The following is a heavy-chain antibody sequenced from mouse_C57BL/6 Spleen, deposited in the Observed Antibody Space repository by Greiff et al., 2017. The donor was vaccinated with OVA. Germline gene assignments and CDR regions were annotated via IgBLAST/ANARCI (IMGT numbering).Heavy chain of an antibody. J-gene: IGHJ2*01. CDR3: ARRWLLRYYFDY. Sequence: VQLQQSVAELVRPGASVKLSCTASGFNIKNTYMPWVKQRPEQGLEWIGRIDPANGNTKYAPKFQGKATITADTSSNTAYLQLSSLTSEDTAIYYCARRWLLRYYFDYWGQGTTLTVSS. V-gene: IGHV14-3*01. CDR1: GFNIKNTY. D-gene: IGHD2-3*01. CDR2: IDPANGNT.